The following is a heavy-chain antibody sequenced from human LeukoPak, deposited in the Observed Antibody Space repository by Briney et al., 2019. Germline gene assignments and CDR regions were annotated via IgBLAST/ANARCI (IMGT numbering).Heavy chain of an antibody. CDR3: ARGGLTYYYGSGTRFDY. CDR2: INPNSGGT. V-gene: IGHV1-2*02. CDR1: GYTFTGYY. J-gene: IGHJ4*02. Sequence: GASVKVSCKASGYTFTGYYMHWVRQAPGQGLEWMGWINPNSGGTNYAQKFQGRVTMTRDTSISTAYMELSRLRSDDTAVYYCARGGLTYYYGSGTRFDYWGQGTLVTVSS. D-gene: IGHD3-10*01.